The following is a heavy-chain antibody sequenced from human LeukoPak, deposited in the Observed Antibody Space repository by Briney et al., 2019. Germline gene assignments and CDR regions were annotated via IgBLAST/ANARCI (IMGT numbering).Heavy chain of an antibody. J-gene: IGHJ4*02. CDR2: IHYSESA. V-gene: IGHV4-59*08. Sequence: PSESLSLTCTVSGVSISSYYWSWTRLPPGKGLEWIGYIHYSESANYHPSLNSRVTISVDTPKNQFSLKLNSVTAADTAVYYCARQVDFWSGFFDSWGPGTLLTVSS. CDR3: ARQVDFWSGFFDS. D-gene: IGHD3-3*01. CDR1: GVSISSYY.